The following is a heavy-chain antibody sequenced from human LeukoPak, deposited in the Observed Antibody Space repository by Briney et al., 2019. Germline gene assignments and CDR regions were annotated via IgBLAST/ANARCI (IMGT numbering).Heavy chain of an antibody. CDR1: GYTFTGYY. CDR2: INPNSGGT. D-gene: IGHD3-22*01. V-gene: IGHV1-2*02. Sequence: GASVKVSCKASGYTFTGYYMHWVRQAPGQGFEWMGWINPNSGGTNYAQKFQGRVTMTRDTSISTAYMELSSLRSEDTAVYYCARMSYYDSSGDNWFDPWGQGTLVTVSS. J-gene: IGHJ5*02. CDR3: ARMSYYDSSGDNWFDP.